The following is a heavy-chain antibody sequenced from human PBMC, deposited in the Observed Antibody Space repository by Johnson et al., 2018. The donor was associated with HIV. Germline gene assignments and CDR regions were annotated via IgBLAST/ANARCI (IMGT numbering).Heavy chain of an antibody. CDR1: GFSFSSFA. D-gene: IGHD2-2*01. Sequence: VQLVESGGGVVQPGRSLRLSCVASGFSFSSFAMHWVRQAPGKGLEWVAVIWYNGSKKYYADSVKGRFTISRDNSKNTLYLQMNSLRAEDTAVYYCARETGDPVVPAARDAFDIWGQGTMVTVSS. CDR3: ARETGDPVVPAARDAFDI. J-gene: IGHJ3*02. CDR2: IWYNGSKK. V-gene: IGHV3-33*08.